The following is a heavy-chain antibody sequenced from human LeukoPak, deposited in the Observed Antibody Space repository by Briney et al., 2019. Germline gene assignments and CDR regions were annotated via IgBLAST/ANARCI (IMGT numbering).Heavy chain of an antibody. V-gene: IGHV3-7*01. CDR3: AKDRTVGDGYNNFDY. Sequence: PGGSLRLSCAASGFTFSSYWMSWVRQAPGKGLEWVANIKQDGSEKYYVDSVKGRFTISRDNAKNSLYLQMNSLRAEDTAVYYCAKDRTVGDGYNNFDYWGQGTLVTVSS. D-gene: IGHD5-24*01. CDR1: GFTFSSYW. CDR2: IKQDGSEK. J-gene: IGHJ4*02.